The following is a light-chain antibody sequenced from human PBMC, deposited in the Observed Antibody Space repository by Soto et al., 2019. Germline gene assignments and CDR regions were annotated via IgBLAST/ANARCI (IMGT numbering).Light chain of an antibody. V-gene: IGKV3-15*01. CDR2: GAS. CDR1: HSVNSH. Sequence: IIMTRSPATVSVSPLERVTLSCRTSHSVNSHVAWYQQKPGQAPRLLLYGASTRATGIPVRFSGSGFGTEFTLTISSLQSEDFAVYYCQQYKNWPLFGQGTRLEIK. CDR3: QQYKNWPL. J-gene: IGKJ5*01.